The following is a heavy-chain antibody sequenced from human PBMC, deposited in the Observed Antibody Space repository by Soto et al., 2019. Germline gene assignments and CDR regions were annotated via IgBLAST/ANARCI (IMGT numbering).Heavy chain of an antibody. Sequence: EVQLLESGGGLVQPGGSLRLSCAASGFTFSSYAMSWVRQAPGKGLEWVSAISGSGGSTYYADSVKGRFTISRDNSKNTLYLQMNSLRAEDTAVYYCAKGGTPYSSGWSFGYWGQGTLVTVPS. CDR2: ISGSGGST. CDR1: GFTFSSYA. D-gene: IGHD6-19*01. J-gene: IGHJ4*02. CDR3: AKGGTPYSSGWSFGY. V-gene: IGHV3-23*01.